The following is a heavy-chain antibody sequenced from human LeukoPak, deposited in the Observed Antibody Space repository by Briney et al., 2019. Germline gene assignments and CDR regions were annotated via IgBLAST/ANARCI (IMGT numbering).Heavy chain of an antibody. CDR1: GFSFTSYS. V-gene: IGHV3-21*01. J-gene: IGHJ4*02. Sequence: PGGSLRLSCAASGFSFTSYSMTWVRQAPGKGLEWVSSISTSSTYMYYADSVKGRFTISRDNAKNTLYLHMNSLRAEDTAMYYCARETRDYTSSWGDYWGQGTLGTVSS. CDR3: ARETRDYTSSWGDY. D-gene: IGHD6-13*01. CDR2: ISTSSTYM.